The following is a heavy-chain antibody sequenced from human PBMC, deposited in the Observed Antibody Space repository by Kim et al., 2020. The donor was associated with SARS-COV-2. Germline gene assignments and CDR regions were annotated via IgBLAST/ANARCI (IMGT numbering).Heavy chain of an antibody. Sequence: GGSLRLSCAASGFTFSSYGMHWVRQAPGKGLEWVAVISYDGSNKYYADSVKGRFTISRDNSKNTLYRQMNSLRAEDTAVYYCAKSYQLTGVYLWSYGMDV. CDR1: GFTFSSYG. D-gene: IGHD2-2*01. V-gene: IGHV3-30*18. CDR3: AKSYQLTGVYLWSYGMDV. CDR2: ISYDGSNK. J-gene: IGHJ6*01.